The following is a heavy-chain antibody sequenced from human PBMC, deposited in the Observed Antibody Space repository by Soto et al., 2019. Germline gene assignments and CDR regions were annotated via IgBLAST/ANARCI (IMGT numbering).Heavy chain of an antibody. CDR3: AKNGLDNSPSAIDS. CDR1: GFTFRNNV. V-gene: IGHV3-23*01. J-gene: IGHJ4*02. CDR2: ITGSGRDT. Sequence: GSLRLSCAASGFTFRNNVLSWVRQAPGKGLDWVSGITGSGRDTYYADSVKGRFTISRGNSKNMVFLQMNSLRAEDTALYYCAKNGLDNSPSAIDSWGPGTLVTVSS. D-gene: IGHD2-8*01.